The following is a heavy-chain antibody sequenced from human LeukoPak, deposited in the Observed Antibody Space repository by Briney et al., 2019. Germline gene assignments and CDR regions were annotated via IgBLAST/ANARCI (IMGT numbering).Heavy chain of an antibody. CDR1: GYSISSDYY. CDR2: IHHSGST. CDR3: ARRGNPFDY. J-gene: IGHJ4*02. V-gene: IGHV4-38-2*02. Sequence: SETLSLTCSVSGYSISSDYYWGWIRQPPGKGLEWIGSIHHSGSTYYNPSLKSRVTISVDTSKNQFSLRLTSVTAADTAVYYCARRGNPFDYWGQGTLVTVSS.